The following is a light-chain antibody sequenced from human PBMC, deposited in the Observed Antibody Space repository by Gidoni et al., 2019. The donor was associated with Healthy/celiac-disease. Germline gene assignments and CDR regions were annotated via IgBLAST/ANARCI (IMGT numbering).Light chain of an antibody. CDR1: QSASSNY. Sequence: EIVLTQSPGTLSLSLGERATLSCRASQSASSNYLAWYQQKPGQAPRLLIYDASSRATGIPDRFSGSGSGTDFTLTISRLGPEDFAVYYCQQYGSSPLFTFGPGTKVDIK. J-gene: IGKJ3*01. CDR3: QQYGSSPLFT. V-gene: IGKV3-20*01. CDR2: DAS.